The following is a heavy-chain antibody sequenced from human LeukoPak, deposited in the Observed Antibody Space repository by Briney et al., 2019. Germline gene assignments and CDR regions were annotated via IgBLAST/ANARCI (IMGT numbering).Heavy chain of an antibody. D-gene: IGHD5-12*01. V-gene: IGHV4-31*03. CDR2: IYYSGST. Sequence: PSQTLSLTCTVSGGSISSGGYYWSWIRQHPGKGLEWIGYIYYSGSTNYNPSLKSRVTISVDTSKNQFSLKLSSVTAADTAVYYCARDAWTQRGYSGYAQTAWYFDLWGRGTLVTVSS. CDR1: GGSISSGGYY. J-gene: IGHJ2*01. CDR3: ARDAWTQRGYSGYAQTAWYFDL.